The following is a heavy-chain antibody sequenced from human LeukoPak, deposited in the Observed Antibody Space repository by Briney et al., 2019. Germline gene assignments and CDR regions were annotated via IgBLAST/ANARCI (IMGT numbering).Heavy chain of an antibody. V-gene: IGHV3-23*01. CDR2: ISGSGGST. D-gene: IGHD5-12*01. CDR3: AKVLREYSGYDSGPYYYGMDV. CDR1: GFTFSSYA. J-gene: IGHJ6*02. Sequence: PGGSLRLSCAASGFTFSSYAMSWVRQAPGKGLEWVPAISGSGGSTYYADSVKGRFTISRDNSKNTLYLQMNSLRAEDTAVYYCAKVLREYSGYDSGPYYYGMDVWGQGTTVTVSS.